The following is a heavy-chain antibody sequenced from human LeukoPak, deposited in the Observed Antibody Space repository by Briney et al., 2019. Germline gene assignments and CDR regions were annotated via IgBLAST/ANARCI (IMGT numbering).Heavy chain of an antibody. D-gene: IGHD1-26*01. J-gene: IGHJ4*02. V-gene: IGHV4-38-2*02. Sequence: PSETLSLTCTVSGYSISSGYYWGWVRQPPGQGLEWIGSISHSGSTFYNPSLKSRFTMPVDTSKNQFSLKLSSVTAADTAMYYCVRDRGGATDFDYWGQGTLVTVSS. CDR1: GYSISSGYY. CDR2: ISHSGST. CDR3: VRDRGGATDFDY.